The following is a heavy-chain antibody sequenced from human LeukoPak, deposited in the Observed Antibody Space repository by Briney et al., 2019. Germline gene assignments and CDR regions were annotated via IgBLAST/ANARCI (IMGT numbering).Heavy chain of an antibody. J-gene: IGHJ4*02. D-gene: IGHD1-14*01. CDR1: GGSISSDY. V-gene: IGHV4-59*08. CDR2: IYYSGST. Sequence: PSETLSLTCTVSGGSISSDYCSWIRQPPGKGLEWIGYIYYSGSTNYNPSLKSRVTFSVDTSKNQFSLKLSSVTAADTAVYYCTRSPIITLALLSWGQGTLVTVSS. CDR3: TRSPIITLALLS.